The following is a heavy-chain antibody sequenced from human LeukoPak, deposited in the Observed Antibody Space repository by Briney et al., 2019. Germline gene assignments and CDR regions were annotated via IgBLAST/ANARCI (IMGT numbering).Heavy chain of an antibody. CDR1: GFTFSNAW. V-gene: IGHV3-15*07. D-gene: IGHD3-22*01. CDR2: IKSKTDGGTT. J-gene: IGHJ6*02. CDR3: TTDRYYYDSSGYYPYYYYGMDV. Sequence: GGSLRLSCAASGFTFSNAWMNWVRQAPGKGLEWVGRIKSKTDGGTTDYAAPVKGRFTISRDDSKNTLYLQMNSLKTENTAVYYCTTDRYYYDSSGYYPYYYYGMDVWAKGPRSPSP.